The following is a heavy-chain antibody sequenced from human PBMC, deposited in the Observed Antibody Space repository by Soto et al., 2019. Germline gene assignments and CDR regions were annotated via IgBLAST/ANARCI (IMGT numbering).Heavy chain of an antibody. CDR2: IIPIFGTA. D-gene: IGHD2-2*01. CDR3: ARDKGYCSSTSCSCDY. J-gene: IGHJ4*02. V-gene: IGHV1-69*13. CDR1: GGTFSSYA. Sequence: SVKVSCKASGGTFSSYAISWVRQAPGQGLEWMGGIIPIFGTANYAQKFQGRVTITADESTSTAYMELSSLRSEDTAVYYCARDKGYCSSTSCSCDYWGQGTLVTVSS.